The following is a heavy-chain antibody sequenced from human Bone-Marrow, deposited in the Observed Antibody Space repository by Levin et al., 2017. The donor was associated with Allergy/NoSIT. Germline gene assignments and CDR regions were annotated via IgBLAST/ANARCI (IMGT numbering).Heavy chain of an antibody. CDR1: GYTFTGYY. Sequence: GESLKISCKASGYTFTGYYMHWVRQAPGQGLEWMGWINPNSGGTNYAQKFQGWVTMTRDTSISTAYMELSRLRSDDTAVYYCARHSELHDSSGYYYGWFDPWGQGTLVTVSS. D-gene: IGHD3-22*01. CDR2: INPNSGGT. V-gene: IGHV1-2*04. J-gene: IGHJ5*02. CDR3: ARHSELHDSSGYYYGWFDP.